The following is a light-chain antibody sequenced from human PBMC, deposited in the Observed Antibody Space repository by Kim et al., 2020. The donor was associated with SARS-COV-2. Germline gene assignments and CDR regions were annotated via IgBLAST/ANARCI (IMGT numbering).Light chain of an antibody. CDR2: GAS. Sequence: APGERANVAWRDSQSVSNNLAWYQQKPGQAPRLLIYGASTRATGSPARCSGSGSGKEFTLTISSLQAEDVAVYDGQQYNNWPPLTFGGGTKVDIK. CDR1: QSVSNN. J-gene: IGKJ4*01. CDR3: QQYNNWPPLT. V-gene: IGKV3-15*01.